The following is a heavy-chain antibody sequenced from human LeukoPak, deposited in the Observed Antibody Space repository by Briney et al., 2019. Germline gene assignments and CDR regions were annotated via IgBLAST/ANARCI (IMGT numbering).Heavy chain of an antibody. CDR2: ISYDGSNK. CDR3: ARDLTPPALKFLEWLLPGDY. V-gene: IGHV3-30*01. D-gene: IGHD3-3*01. J-gene: IGHJ4*02. Sequence: QPGRSLRLSCAASGFTFSSYAMHWVRQAPGKGLEWVAVISYDGSNKYYADSVKGRFTISRDNSKNTLYLQMNSLRAEDTAVYYCARDLTPPALKFLEWLLPGDYWGQGTLVAVSS. CDR1: GFTFSSYA.